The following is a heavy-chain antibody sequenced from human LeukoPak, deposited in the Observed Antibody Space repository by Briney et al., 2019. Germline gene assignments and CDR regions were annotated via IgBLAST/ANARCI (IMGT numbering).Heavy chain of an antibody. CDR2: IYYSGST. V-gene: IGHV4-39*07. D-gene: IGHD4-17*01. J-gene: IGHJ1*01. CDR3: ARVAYGAFQH. CDR1: GGSISSSSYY. Sequence: KPSETLSLTCTVSGGSISSSSYYWGWIRQPPGKGLEWIGSIYYSGSTYYNPSLKSRVTISVDTSKNQFSLKLSSVTAADTAVYYCARVAYGAFQHWGQGTLVTVSS.